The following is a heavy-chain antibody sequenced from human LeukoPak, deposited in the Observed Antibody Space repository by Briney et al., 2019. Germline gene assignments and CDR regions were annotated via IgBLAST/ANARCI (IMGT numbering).Heavy chain of an antibody. Sequence: SETLYLPCTVSGAPLDGVSHSRSWLSHPAGTGLERLGCFYTTGSTNYTPSLKSRVSMSIDTSKNHFSLRLTSVTAADTATYYCVRADEYSSSSSLNYWGQGALVTVSS. CDR2: FYTTGST. CDR1: GAPLDGVSHS. CDR3: VRADEYSSSSSLNY. V-gene: IGHV4-61*02. J-gene: IGHJ4*02. D-gene: IGHD6-6*01.